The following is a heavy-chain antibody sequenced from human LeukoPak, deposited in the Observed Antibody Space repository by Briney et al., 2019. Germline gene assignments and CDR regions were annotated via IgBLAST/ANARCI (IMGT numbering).Heavy chain of an antibody. V-gene: IGHV3-9*01. CDR1: GFTFDDYA. D-gene: IGHD6-13*01. J-gene: IGHJ6*02. CDR3: ARGLYSSSWYEYYYGMDV. Sequence: GGSLRLSCAASGFTFDDYAMHWVRQAPGKGLEWVSGISWNSGSIGYADSVKGRFTISRDNAKNSLYLQMNSLRAEDTAVYYCARGLYSSSWYEYYYGMDVWGQGTTVTVSS. CDR2: ISWNSGSI.